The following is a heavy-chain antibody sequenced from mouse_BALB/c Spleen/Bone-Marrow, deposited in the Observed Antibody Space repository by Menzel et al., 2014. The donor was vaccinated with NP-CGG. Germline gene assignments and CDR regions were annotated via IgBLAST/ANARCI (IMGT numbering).Heavy chain of an antibody. CDR3: ARYGNGLMDY. Sequence: VQLQQSGAELVKPGASVKLSCTASGFNIKDTYMHWVKQRPEQGLEWIGRIDTANGNTKYDPKFQGKATITADTSSNTAYLQLSSLTAEDTAVYFCARYGNGLMDYWGQGTSVTVSS. D-gene: IGHD2-1*01. V-gene: IGHV14-3*02. J-gene: IGHJ4*01. CDR2: IDTANGNT. CDR1: GFNIKDTY.